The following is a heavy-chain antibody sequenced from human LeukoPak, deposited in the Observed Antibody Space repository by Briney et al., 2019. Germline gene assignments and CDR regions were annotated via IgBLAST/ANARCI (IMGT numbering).Heavy chain of an antibody. CDR2: INPNSGGT. CDR1: GYTFTSYG. Sequence: ASVKVSCKASGYTFTSYGISWVRQAPGQALEWMGWINPNSGGTNYAQKFQGRVTMTRDMSTSTVYMELSSLRSEDAAVYYCARDSNVRDSSGWLYYYYYYMDVWGKGTTVTVSS. J-gene: IGHJ6*03. D-gene: IGHD6-19*01. V-gene: IGHV1-18*01. CDR3: ARDSNVRDSSGWLYYYYYYMDV.